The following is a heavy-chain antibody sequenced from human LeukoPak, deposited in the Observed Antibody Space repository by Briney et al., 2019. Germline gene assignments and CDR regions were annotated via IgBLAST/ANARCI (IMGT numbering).Heavy chain of an antibody. CDR1: GGSISSYC. J-gene: IGHJ3*02. Sequence: SETLSLTCTVSGGSISSYCWSWIRQPPGKGLEWIGYIYYSGSTNYNPSLKSRVTISVDTSKNQFSLKLSSVTAADTAVYYCARFQLPYYYDSSGYYSAFDIWGQGTMVNVSS. CDR2: IYYSGST. D-gene: IGHD3-22*01. V-gene: IGHV4-59*01. CDR3: ARFQLPYYYDSSGYYSAFDI.